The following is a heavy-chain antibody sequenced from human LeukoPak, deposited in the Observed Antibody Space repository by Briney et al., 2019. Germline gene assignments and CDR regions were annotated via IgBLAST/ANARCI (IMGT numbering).Heavy chain of an antibody. CDR3: ARGPGPGYASGWNTYFDP. CDR1: GSTFTDYH. D-gene: IGHD6-19*01. CDR2: INPDSGGT. V-gene: IGHV1-2*02. Sequence: ASVKVSCKASGSTFTDYHVHWVRQAPGQGLEWMGWINPDSGGTKYQGRVTMTRDTSISTVYMELSSLTSDDTAVFYCARGPGPGYASGWNTYFDPWGQGTLVTVSS. J-gene: IGHJ5*02.